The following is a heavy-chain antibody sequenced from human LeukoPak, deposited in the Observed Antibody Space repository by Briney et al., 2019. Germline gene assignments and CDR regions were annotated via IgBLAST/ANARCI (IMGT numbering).Heavy chain of an antibody. Sequence: GASVKVSCKASGYTFTSYYMHWMRQAPGQGLEWMGIINPSGGSTSYAQKFQGRVTMTRDTSTSTVYMELSSLRSEDTAVYYCARDSGEGNWFDPWGQGTLITVSS. CDR2: INPSGGST. J-gene: IGHJ5*02. CDR1: GYTFTSYY. CDR3: ARDSGEGNWFDP. D-gene: IGHD4-17*01. V-gene: IGHV1-46*01.